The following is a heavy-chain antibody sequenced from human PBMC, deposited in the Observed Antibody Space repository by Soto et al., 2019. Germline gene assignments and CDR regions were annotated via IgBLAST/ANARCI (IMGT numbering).Heavy chain of an antibody. Sequence: GGSMRLSCAASGFTFSNAWMHWVRKAPGKGLEWVDRIKSKTDGGTTDYAAPVKGSFTISRDDSKNTLYLQMNSLKTEDSSVYYCTTDPVTMIVVVPSSGWGQGTLVTVSS. D-gene: IGHD3-22*01. CDR1: GFTFSNAW. J-gene: IGHJ4*02. V-gene: IGHV3-15*07. CDR3: TTDPVTMIVVVPSSG. CDR2: IKSKTDGGTT.